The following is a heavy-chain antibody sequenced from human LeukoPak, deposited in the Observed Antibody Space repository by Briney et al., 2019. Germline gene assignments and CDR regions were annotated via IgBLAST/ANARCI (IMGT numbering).Heavy chain of an antibody. D-gene: IGHD3-22*01. V-gene: IGHV4-34*01. CDR2: INHSGST. J-gene: IGHJ4*02. CDR1: GGSFSGYY. Sequence: PSETLSLTCAVYGGSFSGYYWSWIRQPPGKGLEWIGEINHSGSTNYNPSLKSRVTISVDTSKNQFSLKLSSVTAADTAVYYCARGSITMIPKYWGQGTLVTVSS. CDR3: ARGSITMIPKY.